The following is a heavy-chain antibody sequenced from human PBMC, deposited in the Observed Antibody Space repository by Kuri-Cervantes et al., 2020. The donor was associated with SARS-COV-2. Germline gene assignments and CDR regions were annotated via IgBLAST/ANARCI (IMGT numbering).Heavy chain of an antibody. Sequence: TLSLTCTVSGGSISSGDYYWSWIRQPPGKGLEWLALIYWDDDKRYGPSLKSRLTITKDTSKNQVVLTMTNMDPVDTATYYCAHRQNSIAAAGFDYWGQGTLVTVSS. V-gene: IGHV2-5*05. CDR2: IYWDDDK. J-gene: IGHJ4*02. D-gene: IGHD6-13*01. CDR1: GGSISSGDYY. CDR3: AHRQNSIAAAGFDY.